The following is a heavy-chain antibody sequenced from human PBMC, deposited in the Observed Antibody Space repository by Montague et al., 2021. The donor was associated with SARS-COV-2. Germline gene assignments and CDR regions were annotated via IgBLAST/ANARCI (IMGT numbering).Heavy chain of an antibody. Sequence: SETLSLTCAVSDDSITSSTYYWAWIRQPPGKGLEWIGSFYYTGSTYYNPSLKSRVTMSVDTSKKHFSLNLNSVTAADTAVYYCARGRSGFFNPLDYWGQGTLVTVSS. CDR3: ARGRSGFFNPLDY. J-gene: IGHJ4*02. CDR1: DDSITSSTYY. D-gene: IGHD3-3*01. V-gene: IGHV4-39*02. CDR2: FYYTGST.